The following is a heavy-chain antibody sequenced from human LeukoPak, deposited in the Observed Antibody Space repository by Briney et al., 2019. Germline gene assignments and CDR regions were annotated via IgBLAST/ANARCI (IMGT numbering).Heavy chain of an antibody. CDR3: ARGSWSAAGTSIDY. V-gene: IGHV1-46*01. CDR1: GYTFTRYY. CDR2: INPGGGST. Sequence: ASVKVSCKASGYTFTRYYINWVRQAPGQGLEWMGVINPGGGSTSYAQKFQGRVTMTRDTSTSTVYMELSSLRSEDTAVYYCARGSWSAAGTSIDYWGQGTLVTVSS. D-gene: IGHD6-13*01. J-gene: IGHJ4*02.